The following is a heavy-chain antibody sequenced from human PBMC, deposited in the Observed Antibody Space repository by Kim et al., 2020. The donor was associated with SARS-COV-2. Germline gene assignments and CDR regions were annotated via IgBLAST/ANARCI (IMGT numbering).Heavy chain of an antibody. V-gene: IGHV3-30*04. J-gene: IGHJ4*02. CDR1: GFTFSSYA. CDR2: ISYDGSNK. CDR3: ATNYDILTGDPYYFDY. Sequence: GGSLRLSCAASGFTFSSYAMHWVRQAPGKGLEWVAVISYDGSNKYYADSVKGRFTISRDNSKNTLYLQMNSLRAEDTAVYYCATNYDILTGDPYYFDYWGQGTLVTVSS. D-gene: IGHD3-9*01.